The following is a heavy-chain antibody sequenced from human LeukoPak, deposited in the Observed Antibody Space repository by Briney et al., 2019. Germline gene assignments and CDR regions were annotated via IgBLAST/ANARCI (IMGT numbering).Heavy chain of an antibody. D-gene: IGHD6-6*01. V-gene: IGHV3-30-3*01. CDR2: ISYDGSNK. CDR3: ARGVGLSVYSSSGFDY. Sequence: GGSLRLSCAASGFTFSSYAMHWVRQAPGKGLEWVAVISYDGSNKYYADSVKGRFTTSRDNSKNTLYLQMNSLRAEDTAVYYCARGVGLSVYSSSGFDYWGQGTLVTVSS. J-gene: IGHJ4*02. CDR1: GFTFSSYA.